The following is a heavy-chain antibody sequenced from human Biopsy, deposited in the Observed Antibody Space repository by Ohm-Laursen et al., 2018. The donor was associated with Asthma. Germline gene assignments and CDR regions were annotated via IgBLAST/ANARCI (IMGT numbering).Heavy chain of an antibody. D-gene: IGHD1-26*01. CDR3: AKGEWELLEANFDY. CDR1: GFTLDDYA. J-gene: IGHJ4*02. V-gene: IGHV3-9*01. CDR2: ISWNSGSI. Sequence: SLRLFCVASGFTLDDYAMHWVRQAPGKGLEWVSGISWNSGSIGYADSVKGRFTISRDNAKNSLYLQMNSLRAEDTALYYCAKGEWELLEANFDYWGQGTLVTVSS.